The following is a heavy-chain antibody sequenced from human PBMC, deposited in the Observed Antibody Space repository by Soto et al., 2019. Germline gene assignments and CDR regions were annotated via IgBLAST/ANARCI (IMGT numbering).Heavy chain of an antibody. V-gene: IGHV4-34*01. CDR1: GGSFSGYY. CDR2: INHSGST. CDR3: ARGSYCSSTSCHHTTYYMDV. D-gene: IGHD2-2*01. Sequence: QVQLQQWGAGLLKPSETLSLTCAVYGGSFSGYYWSWIRQPPGKGLEWIGEINHSGSTNYNPSLKSRVTIAVDTSKNQFSLKLSSVTAADTAVYYCARGSYCSSTSCHHTTYYMDVWGKWTTVTVSS. J-gene: IGHJ6*03.